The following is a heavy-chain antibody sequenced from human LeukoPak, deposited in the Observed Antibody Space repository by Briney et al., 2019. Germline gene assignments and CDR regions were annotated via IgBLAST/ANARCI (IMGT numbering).Heavy chain of an antibody. CDR1: GYTFTSYG. Sequence: ASVKVSCKASGYTFTSYGISWVGQAAGRGLEWMGWISAYNGNTNYAQKLQGRVTMTTDTSTSTAYMALRSLRSDDTAVYYCARDRPNYYGSGSYLYYFDYWGQGTLVTVSS. V-gene: IGHV1-18*01. CDR2: ISAYNGNT. J-gene: IGHJ4*02. CDR3: ARDRPNYYGSGSYLYYFDY. D-gene: IGHD3-10*01.